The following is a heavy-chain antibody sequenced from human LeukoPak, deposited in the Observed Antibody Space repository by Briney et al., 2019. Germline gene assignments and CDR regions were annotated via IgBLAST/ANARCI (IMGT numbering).Heavy chain of an antibody. J-gene: IGHJ6*02. CDR2: MNPNSGNT. V-gene: IGHV1-8*01. D-gene: IGHD2-2*01. Sequence: ASVKVSCKASGYTFTSYDTNWVRQATGQGLEWMGWMNPNSGNTGYAQKFQGRVTMTRNTSISTAYMELSSLRSEDTAVYYCARGTWVPAKSLYGMDVWGQGTTVTVSS. CDR3: ARGTWVPAKSLYGMDV. CDR1: GYTFTSYD.